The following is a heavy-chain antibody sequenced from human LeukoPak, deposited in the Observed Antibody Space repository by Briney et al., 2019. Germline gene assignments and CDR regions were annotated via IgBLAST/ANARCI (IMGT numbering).Heavy chain of an antibody. Sequence: PSETLSLTCTVSGYSISSGYYWGWIRPPPGKGLEGIGSIYHSGRTYYNPSLKKRVTISVDTSKNQFSLKLSSVTAADTAVYYSAREGRYCSSISCSPPAFDIWGQGTMVTVSS. D-gene: IGHD2-2*01. CDR3: AREGRYCSSISCSPPAFDI. CDR1: GYSISSGYY. CDR2: IYHSGRT. V-gene: IGHV4-38-2*02. J-gene: IGHJ3*02.